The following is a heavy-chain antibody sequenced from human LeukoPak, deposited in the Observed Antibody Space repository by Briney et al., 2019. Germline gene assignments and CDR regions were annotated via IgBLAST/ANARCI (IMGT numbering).Heavy chain of an antibody. V-gene: IGHV4-59*01. CDR3: ARVVAGRTNWFDP. Sequence: SETLSLTCTVSGGSINSYYWNWIRQPPGKGLEWIGYISYSGSTNYNPSLKSRLTISVDTSKNQSSLKLNSVTAADTAVYYCARVVAGRTNWFDPWGQGTLVTVSS. J-gene: IGHJ5*02. CDR1: GGSINSYY. D-gene: IGHD6-19*01. CDR2: ISYSGST.